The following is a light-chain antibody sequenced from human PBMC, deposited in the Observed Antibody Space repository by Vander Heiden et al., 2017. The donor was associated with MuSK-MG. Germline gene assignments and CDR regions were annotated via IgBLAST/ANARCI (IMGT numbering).Light chain of an antibody. CDR3: MQDLQTHT. Sequence: DIVLTQSPLSLPVTPGEPASISCRSSQSLQHTNGFHYLDWYRQKPGHSPRLLIYWGSLRAYGVPDRFSGSASGTDFTLKSTRGEAEDVGIYYCMQDLQTHTFGGGTKVEIK. CDR2: WGS. CDR1: QSLQHTNGFHY. V-gene: IGKV2-28*01. J-gene: IGKJ4*01.